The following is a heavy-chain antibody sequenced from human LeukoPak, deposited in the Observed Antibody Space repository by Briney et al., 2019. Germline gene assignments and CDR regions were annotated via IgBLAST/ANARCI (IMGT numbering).Heavy chain of an antibody. CDR3: ARVVRGITYYYYGMDV. CDR1: GYTFTSYD. CDR2: MNPNSGNT. V-gene: IGHV1-8*01. Sequence: ASVKVSCKASGYTFTSYDINRVRQATGQGLEWMGWMNPNSGNTGYAQKFQGRVTMTRNTSISTAYMELSSLRSEDTAVYYCARVVRGITYYYYGMDVWGQGTTVTDSS. D-gene: IGHD3-10*01. J-gene: IGHJ6*02.